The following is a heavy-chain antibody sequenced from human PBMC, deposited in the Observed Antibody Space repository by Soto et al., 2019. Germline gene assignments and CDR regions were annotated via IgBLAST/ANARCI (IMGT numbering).Heavy chain of an antibody. Sequence: QVQLVQSGAEVTKPGASVRVSCKASGYVFPSYDITWVRQAPGHGLEWMGWVNPGSGYKGYAQNFQGRVTLTRNMSISTVYMELGSLGFEDTAVYYCARADPRHYYMDVWGKGTTVTVSS. CDR2: VNPGSGYK. V-gene: IGHV1-8*01. CDR1: GYVFPSYD. J-gene: IGHJ6*03. CDR3: ARADPRHYYMDV.